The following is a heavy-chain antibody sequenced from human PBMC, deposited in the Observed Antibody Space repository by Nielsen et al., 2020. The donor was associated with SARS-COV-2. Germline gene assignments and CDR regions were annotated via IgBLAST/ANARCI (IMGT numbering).Heavy chain of an antibody. CDR2: ISSSSSYT. CDR1: GFTFSDYY. V-gene: IGHV3-11*06. D-gene: IGHD6-19*01. CDR3: ARESVTGTDAFDI. J-gene: IGHJ3*02. Sequence: GGPLRPSCAASGFTFSDYYMSWIRQAPGKGLEWVSYISSSSSYTNYADSVKGRFTISRDNAENSLSLQMNSLRAEDTAVYYCARESVTGTDAFDIWGQGTVVTVSS.